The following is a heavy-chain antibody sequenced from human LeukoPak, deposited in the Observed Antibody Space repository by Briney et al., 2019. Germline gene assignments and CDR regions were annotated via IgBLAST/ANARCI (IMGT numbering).Heavy chain of an antibody. J-gene: IGHJ4*02. Sequence: ASVKVSCKASGYTFTSYGISWVRQAPGQGLEWMGWISAYNGNTNYAQKLQGRVTMTTDTSTSTAYMELRSLRSDDTAVYYCARDLGLFLWFGEPRAPFDYWGQGTLVTVSS. CDR1: GYTFTSYG. CDR2: ISAYNGNT. CDR3: ARDLGLFLWFGEPRAPFDY. V-gene: IGHV1-18*01. D-gene: IGHD3-10*01.